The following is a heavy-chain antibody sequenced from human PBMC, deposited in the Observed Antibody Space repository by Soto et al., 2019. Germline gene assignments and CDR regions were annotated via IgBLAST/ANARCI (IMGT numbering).Heavy chain of an antibody. Sequence: SETLSLTCAVSGGSISSGGYFWSWIRQPPGKGLEWIGYIYHSGSTYYNPSLKSRVTISVDRSKNQFSLKLSSVTAADTAVYYCARGPPFHWGHGTLVTVSS. CDR3: ARGPPFH. CDR2: IYHSGST. D-gene: IGHD3-16*01. J-gene: IGHJ4*01. CDR1: GGSISSGGYF. V-gene: IGHV4-30-2*01.